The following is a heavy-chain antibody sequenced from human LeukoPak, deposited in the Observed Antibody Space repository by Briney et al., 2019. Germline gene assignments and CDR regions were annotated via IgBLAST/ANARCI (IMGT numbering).Heavy chain of an antibody. Sequence: GGSLRLSCAASGFTFSSYAMSWVRQAPGKGLEWVSAISGSGGSTYYADSVKGRFTISRDNSKNTLYLQMNSLRAEDTAVYYCAKDRGVVVVPAAMKLDPWGQGTLVTVSS. CDR3: AKDRGVVVVPAAMKLDP. J-gene: IGHJ5*02. CDR2: ISGSGGST. D-gene: IGHD2-2*01. V-gene: IGHV3-23*01. CDR1: GFTFSSYA.